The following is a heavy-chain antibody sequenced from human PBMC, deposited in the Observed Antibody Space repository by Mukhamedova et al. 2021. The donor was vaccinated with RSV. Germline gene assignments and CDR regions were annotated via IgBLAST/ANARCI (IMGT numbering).Heavy chain of an antibody. J-gene: IGHJ6*03. CDR3: ATTSTRSGYEYYYYMDV. Sequence: EDGETIYAQKFQGRVTMTEDTSTDTAYMELSSLRSEDTAVYYCATTSTRSGYEYYYYMDVWGKGTTVTVSS. CDR2: EDGET. V-gene: IGHV1-24*01. D-gene: IGHD3-3*01.